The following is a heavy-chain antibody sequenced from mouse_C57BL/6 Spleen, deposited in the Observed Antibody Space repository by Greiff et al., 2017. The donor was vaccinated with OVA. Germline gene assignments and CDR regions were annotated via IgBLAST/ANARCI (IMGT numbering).Heavy chain of an antibody. J-gene: IGHJ4*01. D-gene: IGHD1-1*01. CDR2: IRNKANNHAT. Sequence: EVKLMESGGGLVQPGGSMKLSCAASGFTFSDAWMDWVRQSPEKGLEWVAEIRNKANNHATYYAESVKGRFTISRDDSKSSVYLQMNSLRAEDTGIYYCTRGGSSYVDAMDYWGQGTSVTVSS. CDR1: GFTFSDAW. V-gene: IGHV6-6*01. CDR3: TRGGSSYVDAMDY.